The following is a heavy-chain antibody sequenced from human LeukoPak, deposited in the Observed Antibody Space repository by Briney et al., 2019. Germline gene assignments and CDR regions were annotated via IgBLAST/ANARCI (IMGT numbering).Heavy chain of an antibody. V-gene: IGHV3-48*03. J-gene: IGHJ4*02. CDR1: GFTFSTYE. D-gene: IGHD2-15*01. CDR2: ISATTSTT. CDR3: ASSGVKVAQVPFDY. Sequence: GGSLRLSCAASGFTFSTYEMNWVRQAPGKGLEWVSYISATTSTTFYADSVEGRFTISIDNAKTSVYLQMNSLRAEDTAVYYCASSGVKVAQVPFDYWGQGTLVTVSS.